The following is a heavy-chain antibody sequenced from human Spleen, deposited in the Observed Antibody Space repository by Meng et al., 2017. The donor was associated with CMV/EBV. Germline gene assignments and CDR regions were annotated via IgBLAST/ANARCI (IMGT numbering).Heavy chain of an antibody. J-gene: IGHJ2*01. CDR1: GGSFSGYY. CDR2: INHSGST. CDR3: ARVLDYYDSSDFDL. D-gene: IGHD3-22*01. Sequence: QVQLQQWGAGLLKPSXXLSLTCAVYGGSFSGYYWSWIRQPPGKGLEWIGEINHSGSTNYNPSLKSRVTISVDTSKNQFSLKLSSVTAADTAVYYCARVLDYYDSSDFDLWGRGTLVPVSS. V-gene: IGHV4-34*01.